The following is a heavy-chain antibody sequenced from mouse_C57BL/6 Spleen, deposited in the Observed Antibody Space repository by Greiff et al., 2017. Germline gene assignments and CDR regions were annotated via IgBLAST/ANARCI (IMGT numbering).Heavy chain of an antibody. CDR3: TPIYYYGSSSGLAY. CDR1: GYTFTDYE. V-gene: IGHV1-15*01. Sequence: QVQLQQSGAELVRPGASVTLSCKASGYTFTDYEMHWVKQTPVHGLEWIGAIDPETGGTAYNQKFKGKAILTADKSSSTAYMGLRSLTSEDSAVYYCTPIYYYGSSSGLAYWGQGTLVTVSA. J-gene: IGHJ3*01. CDR2: IDPETGGT. D-gene: IGHD1-1*01.